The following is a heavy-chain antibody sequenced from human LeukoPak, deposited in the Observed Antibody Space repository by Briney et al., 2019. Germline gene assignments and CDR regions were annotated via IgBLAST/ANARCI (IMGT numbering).Heavy chain of an antibody. V-gene: IGHV3-30-3*01. Sequence: GGSLRLSCAASGFTFSGSAMHWVRQAPGKGLEWVAVISYDGSNKYYADSVKGRFTISRDNSKNTLYLQMNSLRAEDTAVYYCARDFSSGWYGYGMDVWGQGTTVTVSS. CDR2: ISYDGSNK. D-gene: IGHD6-19*01. CDR1: GFTFSGSA. J-gene: IGHJ6*02. CDR3: ARDFSSGWYGYGMDV.